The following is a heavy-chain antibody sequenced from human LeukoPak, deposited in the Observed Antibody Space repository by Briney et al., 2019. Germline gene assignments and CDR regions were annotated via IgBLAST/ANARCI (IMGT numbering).Heavy chain of an antibody. Sequence: SETLSLTCAVSGDSLSGHYCCCFRRPPPEKMEWSGSASYPRRTTYNTSSHSRVAIAIDTSKSQFSLKLTSVTSADTAVYSCARLLDDDISGEPDTCDVWGQGTTVIVFS. CDR2: ASYPRRT. D-gene: IGHD3-22*01. V-gene: IGHV4-59*11. CDR1: GDSLSGHY. J-gene: IGHJ3*01. CDR3: ARLLDDDISGEPDTCDV.